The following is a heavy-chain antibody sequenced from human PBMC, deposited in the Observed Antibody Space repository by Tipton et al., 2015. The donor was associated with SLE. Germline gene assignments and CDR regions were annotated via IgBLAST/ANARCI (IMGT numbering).Heavy chain of an antibody. CDR3: ARFEQPYYFDY. D-gene: IGHD6-13*01. J-gene: IGHJ4*02. CDR2: VHAGDSDI. Sequence: QLVQSGAEVRKPGESLKISCQGSGYRFNNYWIGWVRQMPGKGLELLGIVHAGDSDIEYSPSFEGQVTISADKSINTAYLQWSSLKASDTAMYYCARFEQPYYFDYWGQGALVTFSS. CDR1: GYRFNNYW. V-gene: IGHV5-51*03.